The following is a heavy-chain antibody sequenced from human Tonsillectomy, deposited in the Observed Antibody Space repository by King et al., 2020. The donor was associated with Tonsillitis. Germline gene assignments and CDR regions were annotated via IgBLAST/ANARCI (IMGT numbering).Heavy chain of an antibody. CDR2: IKQDGSEK. CDR3: ARADTVMGNPYYGMDV. Sequence: VQLVESGGGLVQPGGSLRLSCAASGFTFSNYWMSWVRQAPGKGLEWVANIKQDGSEKYYVDSVKGRFTISRDNAKNSLYLQMNSLRVDDTAVYYCARADTVMGNPYYGMDVWGQGTTVTVSS. J-gene: IGHJ6*02. V-gene: IGHV3-7*03. CDR1: GFTFSNYW. D-gene: IGHD5-18*01.